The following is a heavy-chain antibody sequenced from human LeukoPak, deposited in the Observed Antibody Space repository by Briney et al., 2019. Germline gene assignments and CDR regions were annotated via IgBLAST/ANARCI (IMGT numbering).Heavy chain of an antibody. D-gene: IGHD5-24*01. CDR2: INPNSGGT. Sequence: ASVKVSCKASGYTFIDHYMHWVRQAPGQGLEWMGWINPNSGGTNYAQKFQGRVTMTRDTSISTAYMELSRLRSDDTAVYYCARDGYNHGGFDYWGQGTLVTVSS. V-gene: IGHV1-2*02. CDR3: ARDGYNHGGFDY. CDR1: GYTFIDHY. J-gene: IGHJ4*02.